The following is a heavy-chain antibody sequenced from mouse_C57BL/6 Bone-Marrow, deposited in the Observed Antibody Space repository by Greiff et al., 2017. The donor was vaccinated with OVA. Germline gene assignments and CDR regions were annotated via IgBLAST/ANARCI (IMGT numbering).Heavy chain of an antibody. CDR1: GFNIKDYY. J-gene: IGHJ4*01. V-gene: IGHV14-2*01. Sequence: VQLQQSGAELVKPGASVKLSCTASGFNIKDYYMHWVKQRPEQGLEWIGRIDPGDGETKYAPKFPGQATITADTSANTAYLQHSSLTSEDTAVYYCARRGVVAPYYAMDYWGQGTSVTVSS. CDR3: ARRGVVAPYYAMDY. D-gene: IGHD1-1*01. CDR2: IDPGDGET.